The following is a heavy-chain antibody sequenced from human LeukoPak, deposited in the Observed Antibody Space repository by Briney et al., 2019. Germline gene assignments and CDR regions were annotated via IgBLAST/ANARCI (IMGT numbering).Heavy chain of an antibody. Sequence: HPVGSLRLSCAASGFTFSRYGMHWVRQAPGKGLEWVAFIRCDGSDKSYADSVKGRFTNSRDNSKNTLYLQMNSLRAEDTAMYYCAKIGAVAGHFDYWGQGTLVSVSS. J-gene: IGHJ4*02. CDR2: IRCDGSDK. V-gene: IGHV3-30*02. D-gene: IGHD6-19*01. CDR1: GFTFSRYG. CDR3: AKIGAVAGHFDY.